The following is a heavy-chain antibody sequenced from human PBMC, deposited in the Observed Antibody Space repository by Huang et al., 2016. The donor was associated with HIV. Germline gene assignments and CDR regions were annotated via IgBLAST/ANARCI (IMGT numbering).Heavy chain of an antibody. D-gene: IGHD3-10*01. J-gene: IGHJ4*02. Sequence: QLQLQESGPGLVRPSETLSLICTVSGGSITDSNYYWGWIRQPPGKGLEWIGSCYYSGDTDYNPSLKRRVTMSVDTSKNRFSLDIRSVAVADTAIYYCARHFGSWSGYFDSWGQGTLVPVSS. CDR2: CYYSGDT. V-gene: IGHV4-39*01. CDR3: ARHFGSWSGYFDS. CDR1: GGSITDSNYY.